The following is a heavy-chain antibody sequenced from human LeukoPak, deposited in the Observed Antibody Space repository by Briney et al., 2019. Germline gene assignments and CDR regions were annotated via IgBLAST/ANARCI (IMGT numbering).Heavy chain of an antibody. CDR3: AREGATTAFDY. CDR2: ITGSGDLT. Sequence: GGSLRLSCAASGFTFSSYAMSWVRQAPGKGLEWVSAITGSGDLTFYADSVKGRFTISRDNAKNSLYLQMNSLRAEDTAVYYCAREGATTAFDYWGQGTLVTVSS. J-gene: IGHJ4*02. CDR1: GFTFSSYA. V-gene: IGHV3-23*01. D-gene: IGHD1-26*01.